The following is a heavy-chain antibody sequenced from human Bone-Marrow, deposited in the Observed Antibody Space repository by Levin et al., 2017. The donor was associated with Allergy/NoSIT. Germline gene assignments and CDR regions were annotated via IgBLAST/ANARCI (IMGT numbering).Heavy chain of an antibody. CDR2: MNPNSGNT. CDR3: ARGGRYFDWLLSPIPLYYYGMDG. Sequence: ASVKVSCKASGYTXTSXDINXXGQGSAQGLEWMGWMNPNSGNTGYAQKFQGRVTMTRNTSISTAYMELSSLRSEDTAVYYCARGGRYFDWLLSPIPLYYYGMDGWGQGTTVTVSS. J-gene: IGHJ6*02. V-gene: IGHV1-8*01. CDR1: GYTXTSXD. D-gene: IGHD3-9*01.